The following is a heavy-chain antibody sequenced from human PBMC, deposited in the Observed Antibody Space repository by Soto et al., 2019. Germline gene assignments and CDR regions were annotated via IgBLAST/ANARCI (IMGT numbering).Heavy chain of an antibody. CDR1: GFTFSSYS. J-gene: IGHJ4*02. CDR3: AREAYGDYEYFDY. CDR2: ISSSSSYI. D-gene: IGHD4-17*01. Sequence: GGSLRLSCAASGFTFSSYSMNWVRQAPGKGLEWVSSISSSSSYIYYADSVKGRFTISRDNAKNSLYLQMNSLRAEDTAVYDCAREAYGDYEYFDYWGQGTLVTVSS. V-gene: IGHV3-21*01.